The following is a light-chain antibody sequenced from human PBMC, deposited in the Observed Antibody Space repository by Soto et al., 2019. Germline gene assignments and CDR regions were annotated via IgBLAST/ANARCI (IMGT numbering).Light chain of an antibody. CDR2: WAS. CDR3: QHYYSSPLT. Sequence: DIVMTQSPDSLAASLGERATINCKSSQSVLSSSNNKNYLAWYQQKQGQTPKVLIYWASTRESGVPDRFSGSGSGTDCTLTISRLQAEDVAVYYCQHYYSSPLTFGGGTKVDIK. CDR1: QSVLSSSNNKNY. J-gene: IGKJ4*01. V-gene: IGKV4-1*01.